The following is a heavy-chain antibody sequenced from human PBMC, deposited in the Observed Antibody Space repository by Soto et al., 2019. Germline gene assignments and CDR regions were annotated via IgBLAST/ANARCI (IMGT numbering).Heavy chain of an antibody. D-gene: IGHD2-8*01. CDR2: IYYSGST. J-gene: IGHJ6*02. CDR3: ARDPRAGVYYYGMDV. V-gene: IGHV4-59*12. CDR1: GGSISSYY. Sequence: SETLSLTCTVSGGSISSYYWSWIRQPPGKGLEWIGYIYYSGSTYYNPSLKSRVTISVDTSKNQFSLKLSSVTAADTAVYYCARDPRAGVYYYGMDVWGQGTTVTVSS.